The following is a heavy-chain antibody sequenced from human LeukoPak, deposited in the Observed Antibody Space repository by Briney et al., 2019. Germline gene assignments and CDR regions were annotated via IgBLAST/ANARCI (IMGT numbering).Heavy chain of an antibody. CDR1: GFTFTNTW. CDR2: IKSETDGATT. CDR3: TLGEGILFSDY. J-gene: IGHJ4*02. V-gene: IGHV3-15*01. D-gene: IGHD3-3*01. Sequence: PGGSLRLSCAASGFTFTNTWMGWVRQAPGKGLEWVGRIKSETDGATTDYATPVKGRFVISRDDSKNMVYLQMNSLKTEDTAVYYCTLGEGILFSDYWGQGTLVTVSS.